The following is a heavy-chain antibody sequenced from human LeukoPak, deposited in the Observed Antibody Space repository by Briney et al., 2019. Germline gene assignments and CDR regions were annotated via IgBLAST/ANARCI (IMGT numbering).Heavy chain of an antibody. CDR1: GFAFRNYA. J-gene: IGHJ3*01. Sequence: GVLRLSCVGSGFAFRNYAMTWVRQAPGKGPEWVSSITGSGGTIRYADSVKGRFTISRDNSVDTLYLQMNRLSAEDTAVYYCGKDPNGDYVGAFDFWGRGTMVTVSS. V-gene: IGHV3-23*01. CDR2: ITGSGGTI. D-gene: IGHD4-17*01. CDR3: GKDPNGDYVGAFDF.